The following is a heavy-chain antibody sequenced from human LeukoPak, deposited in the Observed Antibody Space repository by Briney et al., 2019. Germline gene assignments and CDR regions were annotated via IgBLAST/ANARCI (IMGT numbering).Heavy chain of an antibody. V-gene: IGHV1-69*06. CDR1: GYTFTSYG. J-gene: IGHJ6*03. Sequence: SVKLSCKASGYTFTSYGISWVRQAPGQGLEWMGGIIPIFGTANYAQKFQGRVTITADKSTSTAYMELSSLRSEDTAVYYCAADYYYYMDVWGKGTTVTVPS. CDR3: AADYYYYMDV. CDR2: IIPIFGTA.